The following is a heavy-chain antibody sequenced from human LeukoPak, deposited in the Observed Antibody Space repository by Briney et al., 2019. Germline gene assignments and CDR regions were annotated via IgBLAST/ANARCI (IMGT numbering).Heavy chain of an antibody. CDR1: GFSLSTSGMC. Sequence: SGPALVKPTQTLTLTCTFSGFSLSTSGMCVSWIRQPPGKALEWLARIDWDDDKYYSTSLKTRLTISKDTSKNQVVLTMTNMDPVDTATYYCARNDLSGSYFGAGLWFDPWGQGTLVTVSS. J-gene: IGHJ5*02. D-gene: IGHD1-26*01. V-gene: IGHV2-70*11. CDR2: IDWDDDK. CDR3: ARNDLSGSYFGAGLWFDP.